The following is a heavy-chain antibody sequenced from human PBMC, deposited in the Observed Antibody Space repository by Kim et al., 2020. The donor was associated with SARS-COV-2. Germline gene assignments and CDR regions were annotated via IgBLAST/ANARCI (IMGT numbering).Heavy chain of an antibody. Sequence: SETLSLTCAVSGGSISSSNWWSWVRQPPGKGLEWIGEIYHSGSTNYNPSLKSRVTISVDKSKNQFSLKLSSVTAADTAVYYCAGLRISDFDWLLGVDPWGQGTLVTVSS. J-gene: IGHJ5*02. V-gene: IGHV4-4*02. CDR2: IYHSGST. CDR1: GGSISSSNW. D-gene: IGHD3-9*01. CDR3: AGLRISDFDWLLGVDP.